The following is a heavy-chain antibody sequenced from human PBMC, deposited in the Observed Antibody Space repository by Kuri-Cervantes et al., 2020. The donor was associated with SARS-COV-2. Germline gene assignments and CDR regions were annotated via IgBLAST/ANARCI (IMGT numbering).Heavy chain of an antibody. CDR2: FDPEDGET. D-gene: IGHD2-2*02. V-gene: IGHV1-24*01. J-gene: IGHJ5*02. Sequence: ASVKVSCKVSGYTLTELSMHWVRQAPGKGLEWMGGFDPEDGETIYAQKFQGRVTMTEDTSTDTAYMELSSLRSDGTAVYYCASRGCSSTSCYTYWFDPWGQGTLVTVSS. CDR3: ASRGCSSTSCYTYWFDP. CDR1: GYTLTELS.